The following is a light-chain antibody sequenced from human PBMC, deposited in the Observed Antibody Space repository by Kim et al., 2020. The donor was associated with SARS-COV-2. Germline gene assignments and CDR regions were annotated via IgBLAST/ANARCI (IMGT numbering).Light chain of an antibody. CDR2: GAS. V-gene: IGKV3-15*01. CDR3: QQYNNWPPYT. Sequence: IVMTQSPATLSVSPGERATLSCRASQSVSSNLAWYQQKPGQAPRLLIYGASTRATGIPARFSGSGSGTEFTLTISSLQSEDFAVYYCQQYNNWPPYTFGQGTNLEI. J-gene: IGKJ2*01. CDR1: QSVSSN.